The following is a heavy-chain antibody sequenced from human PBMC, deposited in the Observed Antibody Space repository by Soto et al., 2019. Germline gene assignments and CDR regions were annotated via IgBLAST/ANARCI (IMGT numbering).Heavy chain of an antibody. CDR1: GGTFSSYA. CDR2: IIPISGTA. J-gene: IGHJ6*02. D-gene: IGHD2-2*01. Sequence: QVQLVQSGAEVKKPGSSVKVSCKASGGTFSSYAISWVRQAPGQGLEWRGGIIPISGTANYAEKFQGRVTITADESTSTAYMELSLLRSEDTAVYYCARSQGSSTSLEIYYYYYYGMDLWGQGTTVTVSS. CDR3: ARSQGSSTSLEIYYYYYYGMDL. V-gene: IGHV1-69*01.